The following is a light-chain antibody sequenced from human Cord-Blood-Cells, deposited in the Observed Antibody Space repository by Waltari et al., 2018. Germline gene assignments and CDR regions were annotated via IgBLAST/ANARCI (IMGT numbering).Light chain of an antibody. CDR2: DVR. CDR3: SSYTSSSTYV. J-gene: IGLJ1*01. V-gene: IGLV2-14*01. CDR1: SRDVGGYNY. Sequence: QSALTQPASVSGSPGQSITISCTGTSRDVGGYNYVSWYQQHPGKAPKLMIYDVRNRPSGVSTRFSGSKSGNTASLTISGLQAEDEADYYCSSYTSSSTYVFGTGTKVTVL.